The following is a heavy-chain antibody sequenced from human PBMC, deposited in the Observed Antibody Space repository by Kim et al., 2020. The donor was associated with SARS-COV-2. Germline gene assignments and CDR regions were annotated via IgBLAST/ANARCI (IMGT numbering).Heavy chain of an antibody. Sequence: SVKVSCKASGGTFSSYAISWVRQAPGQGLEWMGGIIPIFGTANYAQKFQGRVTITADESTSTAYMELSSLRSEDTAVYYCARQKSDIVVSGGWFDPWGQGTLVTVSS. CDR2: IIPIFGTA. J-gene: IGHJ5*02. CDR1: GGTFSSYA. V-gene: IGHV1-69*13. CDR3: ARQKSDIVVSGGWFDP. D-gene: IGHD2-15*01.